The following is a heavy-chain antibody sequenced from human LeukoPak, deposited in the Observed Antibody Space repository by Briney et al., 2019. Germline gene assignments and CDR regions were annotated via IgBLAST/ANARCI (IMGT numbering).Heavy chain of an antibody. CDR1: GGSISSGGYY. Sequence: SETLSLTCTVSGGSISSGGYYWSSIRQPPGKGLEWIGYIYHSGSTYYNPSLKSRVTISVDRSKNQFSLKLSSVTAADTAVYHCARDGAAAAGHWGQGTLVTVSS. J-gene: IGHJ4*02. V-gene: IGHV4-30-2*01. CDR3: ARDGAAAAGH. CDR2: IYHSGST. D-gene: IGHD6-13*01.